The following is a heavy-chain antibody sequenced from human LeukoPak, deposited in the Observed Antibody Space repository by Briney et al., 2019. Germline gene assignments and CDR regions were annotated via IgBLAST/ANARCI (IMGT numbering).Heavy chain of an antibody. CDR2: INPNSGGT. CDR3: ARGVMVGDYYVWGSYRPPPPLS. J-gene: IGHJ4*02. D-gene: IGHD3-16*02. Sequence: ASVKVSCKASGYTFTGYYMHWVRQAPGQGLEWMGWINPNSGGTNYAQKFQGRVTMTRDTSISTAYMEVSRLRSDDTAVYYCARGVMVGDYYVWGSYRPPPPLSWGQGTLVTVSS. V-gene: IGHV1-2*02. CDR1: GYTFTGYY.